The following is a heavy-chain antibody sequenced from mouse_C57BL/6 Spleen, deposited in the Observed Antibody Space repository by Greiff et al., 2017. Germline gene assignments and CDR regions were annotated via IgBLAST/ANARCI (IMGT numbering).Heavy chain of an antibody. V-gene: IGHV14-4*01. CDR1: GFNIKDDY. CDR2: IDPENGDT. D-gene: IGHD2-4*01. J-gene: IGHJ1*03. Sequence: VQLQQSGAELVRPGASVKLSCTASGFNIKDDYMHWVKQRPEQGLEWIGWIDPENGDTEYASKFQGKATITADTSSNTAYLQHSSLTSEDTAVYYCTTRSTMITTDWYFDVWGTGTTGTVSS. CDR3: TTRSTMITTDWYFDV.